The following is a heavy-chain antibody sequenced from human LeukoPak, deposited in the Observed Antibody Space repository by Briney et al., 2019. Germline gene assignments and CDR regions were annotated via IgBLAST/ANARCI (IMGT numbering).Heavy chain of an antibody. Sequence: GGSLRLSCAASGFTFSSYSMNWVRQAPGKGLEWVSSISSSRSYIYYADSVKGRFTISRDNAKNSLYLQMNSLRAEDTAVYYCARAVGSHYDSSGYYPYYFDYWGQGTLVTVSS. V-gene: IGHV3-21*01. CDR2: ISSSRSYI. CDR3: ARAVGSHYDSSGYYPYYFDY. D-gene: IGHD3-22*01. CDR1: GFTFSSYS. J-gene: IGHJ4*02.